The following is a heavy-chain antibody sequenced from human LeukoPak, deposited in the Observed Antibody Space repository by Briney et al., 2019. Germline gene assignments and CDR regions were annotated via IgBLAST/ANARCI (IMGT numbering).Heavy chain of an antibody. Sequence: SETLSLTCTVSGGSINNYYWSWIRQPPGKGLEWIGYIFYNGSTNYNPSLKSRVTISVDTSKNQFSLKLSSVTAADTAVYFCARDSRGTYGDYYFDYWGQGTLVTVSS. CDR1: GGSINNYY. D-gene: IGHD4-17*01. J-gene: IGHJ4*02. CDR3: ARDSRGTYGDYYFDY. V-gene: IGHV4-59*01. CDR2: IFYNGST.